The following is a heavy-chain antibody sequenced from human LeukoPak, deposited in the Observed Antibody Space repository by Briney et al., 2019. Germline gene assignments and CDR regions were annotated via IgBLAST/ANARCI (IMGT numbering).Heavy chain of an antibody. CDR2: IRYDGSNK. D-gene: IGHD2-2*01. V-gene: IGHV3-30*02. CDR3: AKDHCSSTSCYPDY. CDR1: GFTFSSYG. Sequence: GGSLRLSCAASGFTFSSYGMHWVRQAPGKGLEWVAFIRYDGSNKYYADSVKGRFTISRDNSKNTLYLQMDSLRAEDTAVYYCAKDHCSSTSCYPDYWGQGTLVTVSS. J-gene: IGHJ4*02.